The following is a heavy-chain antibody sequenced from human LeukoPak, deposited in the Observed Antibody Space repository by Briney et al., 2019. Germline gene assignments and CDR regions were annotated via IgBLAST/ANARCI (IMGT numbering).Heavy chain of an antibody. CDR1: GGTFSSYA. CDR2: IIPILGIA. J-gene: IGHJ5*02. D-gene: IGHD6-6*01. Sequence: ASVKVSCKASGGTFSSYAISWVRQAPGQGLEWMGRIIPILGIANYAQKFQGRVTITADKSTSTAYMELSSLRSEDTAVYYCARMEYSSSSPLFDPWGQGTLVTVSS. V-gene: IGHV1-69*04. CDR3: ARMEYSSSSPLFDP.